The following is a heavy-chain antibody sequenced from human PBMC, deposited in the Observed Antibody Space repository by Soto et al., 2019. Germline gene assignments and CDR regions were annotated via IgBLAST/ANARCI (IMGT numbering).Heavy chain of an antibody. J-gene: IGHJ3*02. V-gene: IGHV4-34*01. Sequence: SETLSLTCAVYGGSFSGYYWSWIRQPPGKGLEWIGEINHSGSTNYNPSLKSRVTISVDTSKNQFSLKLSSVTAADTAVYYCASVYCGDYVFHAFDIWGQGTMVTVSS. CDR2: INHSGST. CDR3: ASVYCGDYVFHAFDI. CDR1: GGSFSGYY. D-gene: IGHD4-17*01.